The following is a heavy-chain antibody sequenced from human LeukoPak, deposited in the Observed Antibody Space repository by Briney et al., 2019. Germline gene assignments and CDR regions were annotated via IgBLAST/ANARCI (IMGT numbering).Heavy chain of an antibody. J-gene: IGHJ3*02. CDR3: VRDYGDDTFDI. CDR2: INRDGSSA. Sequence: GGSLRLSCAASGFTFSNYWMDWVRQAPGKGLVWVSRINRDGSSAGYADSVKGRFTISRDNAKNTLYLQMNSLRAEDTAVYYCVRDYGDDTFDIWGQGTMVTVSS. CDR1: GFTFSNYW. V-gene: IGHV3-74*01. D-gene: IGHD4-17*01.